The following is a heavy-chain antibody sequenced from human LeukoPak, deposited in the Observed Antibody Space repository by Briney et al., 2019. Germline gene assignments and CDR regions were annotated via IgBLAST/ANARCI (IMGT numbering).Heavy chain of an antibody. D-gene: IGHD3-10*01. CDR3: ARTIRITPPYGMDV. CDR2: ISAYNGNT. J-gene: IGHJ6*02. CDR1: GYTFTSYG. Sequence: ASVKVSCKASGYTFTSYGISWVRQAPGQGLEWMGWISAYNGNTNYAQKLQGRVTMTTDTSTSTAYMELRSLRSEDTAVYYCARTIRITPPYGMDVWGQGTTVTVSS. V-gene: IGHV1-18*01.